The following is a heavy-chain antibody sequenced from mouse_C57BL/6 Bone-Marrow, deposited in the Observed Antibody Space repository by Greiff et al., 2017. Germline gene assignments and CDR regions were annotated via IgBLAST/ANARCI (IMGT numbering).Heavy chain of an antibody. CDR2: IYPGDGDT. J-gene: IGHJ1*03. CDR3: ARPPLITTVVAIDWYFDV. V-gene: IGHV1-80*01. D-gene: IGHD1-1*01. CDR1: GYAFSSYW. Sequence: QVQLQQSGAELVKPGASVKISCKASGYAFSSYWMNWVKQRPGKGLEWIGQIYPGDGDTNYNGKFKGKATLTADKSSSTAYMQLSSLTSEDSAVYFCARPPLITTVVAIDWYFDVWGTGTTGTVSS.